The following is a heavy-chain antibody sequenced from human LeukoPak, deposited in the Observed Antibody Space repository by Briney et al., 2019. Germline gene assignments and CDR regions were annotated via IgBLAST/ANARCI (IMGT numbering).Heavy chain of an antibody. Sequence: SGGSLRLSCAASGFTFSSYAMHWVRQAPGKGLEWVAVISYDGSTKYYADSVKGRFTISRDNSKNTLYLQMNSLRAEDTAVYYCARAYYDILTGYPEYFDYWGQGTLVTVSS. D-gene: IGHD3-9*01. CDR2: ISYDGSTK. CDR1: GFTFSSYA. J-gene: IGHJ4*02. CDR3: ARAYYDILTGYPEYFDY. V-gene: IGHV3-30-3*01.